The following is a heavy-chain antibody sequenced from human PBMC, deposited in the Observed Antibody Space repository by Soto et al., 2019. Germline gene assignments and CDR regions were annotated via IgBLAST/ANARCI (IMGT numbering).Heavy chain of an antibody. CDR3: ARQWRGQLLLDY. D-gene: IGHD6-13*01. V-gene: IGHV4-59*08. Sequence: PSETLSLTCTVSGGSISSYYWSWIRQPPGKGLEWIGYIYYSGSTNYNPSLKSRVTISVDTSKNQFSLKLSSVTAADTAVYYCARQWRGQLLLDYWGQGTLVTVSS. J-gene: IGHJ4*02. CDR1: GGSISSYY. CDR2: IYYSGST.